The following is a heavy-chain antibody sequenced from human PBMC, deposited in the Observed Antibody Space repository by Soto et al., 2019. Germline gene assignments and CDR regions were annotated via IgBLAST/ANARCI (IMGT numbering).Heavy chain of an antibody. CDR1: GSSISSYH. CDR3: AREISTYAFDI. V-gene: IGHV4-59*01. CDR2: IYYSGST. D-gene: IGHD3-16*02. Sequence: SDTLSLTCTVFGSSISSYHWSWIRQPTGKGLEWIGYIYYSGSTNYTPSLKSRVTISVDTSKNQFSLKLSSVTAADTAVYYCAREISTYAFDIWGQGTMVT. J-gene: IGHJ3*02.